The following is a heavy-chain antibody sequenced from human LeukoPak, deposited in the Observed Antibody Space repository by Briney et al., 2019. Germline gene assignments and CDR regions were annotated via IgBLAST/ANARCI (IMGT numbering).Heavy chain of an antibody. CDR1: GFTFSSYA. V-gene: IGHV3-64D*06. D-gene: IGHD3-9*01. Sequence: GGSLRLSCSASGFTFSSYAMHWVRQAPGKGLEYVSAISSNGGSTYYADSVKGRFTISRDNSKNTLYLQMSSLRAEDTAVYYCVKVRYHDIPGATIVTFYYFDYWGQGTLVTVSS. CDR3: VKVRYHDIPGATIVTFYYFDY. J-gene: IGHJ4*02. CDR2: ISSNGGST.